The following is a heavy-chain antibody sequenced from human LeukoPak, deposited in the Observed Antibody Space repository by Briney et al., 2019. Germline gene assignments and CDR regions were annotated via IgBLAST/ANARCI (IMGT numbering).Heavy chain of an antibody. V-gene: IGHV3-7*01. Sequence: GGSLRLSCAPSGLTFSNYWMSWVRQAPGEGLEWVANINQDGSDKYFVDSVKGRFTIYRDNAKNSLYLQMNNLRAEDTAVYYCARADWGSVDYWGQGTLVTVSS. CDR3: ARADWGSVDY. CDR2: INQDGSDK. D-gene: IGHD7-27*01. J-gene: IGHJ4*02. CDR1: GLTFSNYW.